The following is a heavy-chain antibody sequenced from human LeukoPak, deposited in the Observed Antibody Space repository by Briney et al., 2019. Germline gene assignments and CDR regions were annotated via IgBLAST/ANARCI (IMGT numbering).Heavy chain of an antibody. CDR2: TSGSGGST. V-gene: IGHV3-23*01. D-gene: IGHD1-26*01. CDR3: AKGGKWDVTPFDY. J-gene: IGHJ4*02. CDR1: GFTFSSYA. Sequence: PGGSLRLSCAASGFTFSSYAMSWVRQAPGKGLEWASATSGSGGSTYYADSVRGRFTISRDNSKNTLYLQVNSLRAEDTAVYYCAKGGKWDVTPFDYWGQGTLVTVSS.